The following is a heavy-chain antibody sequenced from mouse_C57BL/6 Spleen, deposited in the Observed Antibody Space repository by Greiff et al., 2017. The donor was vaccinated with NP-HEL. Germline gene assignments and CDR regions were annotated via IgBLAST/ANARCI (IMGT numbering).Heavy chain of an antibody. D-gene: IGHD1-1*01. CDR3: VRSLGYGSRTGFAY. CDR1: GFSFNTYA. J-gene: IGHJ3*01. Sequence: EVQRVESGGGLVQPKGSLKLSCAASGFSFNTYAMNWVRQAPGKGLEWVARIRSKSNNYATYYADSVKDRFTISRDDSESMLYLQMNNLKTEDTAMYYCVRSLGYGSRTGFAYWGQGTLVTVSA. CDR2: IRSKSNNYAT. V-gene: IGHV10-1*01.